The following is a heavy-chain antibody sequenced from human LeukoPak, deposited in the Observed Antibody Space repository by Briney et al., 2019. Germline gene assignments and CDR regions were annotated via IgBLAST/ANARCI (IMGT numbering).Heavy chain of an antibody. Sequence: GGSLRLSCAVSGFIVRTNYMNWVRQAPGKGLKRVSVIYSGGNTYYADSVKGRFTISRDNSKNTLYLQMNSLRVEDTAVYYCASSVYSGSPTKSFDYWGQGTLVTVSS. CDR3: ASSVYSGSPTKSFDY. V-gene: IGHV3-53*01. CDR2: IYSGGNT. D-gene: IGHD3-10*01. CDR1: GFIVRTNY. J-gene: IGHJ4*02.